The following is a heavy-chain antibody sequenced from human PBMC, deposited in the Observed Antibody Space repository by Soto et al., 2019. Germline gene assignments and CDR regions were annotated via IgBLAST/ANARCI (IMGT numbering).Heavy chain of an antibody. V-gene: IGHV4-59*01. CDR1: GGSISSYY. D-gene: IGHD3-10*01. CDR3: AREFYGTFDY. Sequence: TSETLSLTCTVSGGSISSYYWSWIRQPPGKGLEWIGYIYYSGSTNYNPSLKSRFTISVDTSKNQFSLKLSSVTAADTAMYYCAREFYGTFDYWGQGTLVTVSS. J-gene: IGHJ4*02. CDR2: IYYSGST.